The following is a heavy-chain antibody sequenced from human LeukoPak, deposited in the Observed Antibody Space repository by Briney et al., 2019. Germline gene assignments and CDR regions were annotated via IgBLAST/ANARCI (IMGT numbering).Heavy chain of an antibody. CDR1: GYSISSGYY. V-gene: IGHV4-38-2*01. J-gene: IGHJ4*02. CDR3: ARRGPPQVGWCYFDY. Sequence: SETLSLTCAVSGYSISSGYYWGWIRQPPGKGLEWIGSIYHSGSTYYNPSLKSRVTISVDTSKNQFSLKLSSVTAADTAVYYCARRGPPQVGWCYFDYWGQGTLVTVSS. CDR2: IYHSGST. D-gene: IGHD1-26*01.